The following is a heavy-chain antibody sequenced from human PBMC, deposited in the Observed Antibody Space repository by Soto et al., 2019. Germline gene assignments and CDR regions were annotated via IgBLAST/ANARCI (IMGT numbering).Heavy chain of an antibody. Sequence: ETLSLTCAVYGGSFSGYYWSWIRQPPGTGLEWIGELNHSGSTNYNPSLKSRVTITVDTSKKQFSLKLSSVPAADTAVYYCARGLRIWSGTWAGYGMDVWGQGTTVT. CDR1: GGSFSGYY. CDR3: ARGLRIWSGTWAGYGMDV. J-gene: IGHJ6*02. D-gene: IGHD3-3*01. CDR2: LNHSGST. V-gene: IGHV4-34*01.